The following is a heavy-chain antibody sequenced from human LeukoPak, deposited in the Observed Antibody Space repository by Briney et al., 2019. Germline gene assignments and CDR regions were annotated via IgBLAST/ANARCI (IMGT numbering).Heavy chain of an antibody. CDR3: ARGKYCSGGSCSYYYYYYMDV. V-gene: IGHV3-64*01. J-gene: IGHJ6*03. Sequence: GGSLRLSCAASGFTFSSYAMHWVRQAPGKGLEYVSAISSNGGSTHYANSVKGRFTISRDNSKNTLYLQMGSLRAEDMAVYYCARGKYCSGGSCSYYYYYYMDVWGKGTTVTVSS. CDR2: ISSNGGST. CDR1: GFTFSSYA. D-gene: IGHD2-15*01.